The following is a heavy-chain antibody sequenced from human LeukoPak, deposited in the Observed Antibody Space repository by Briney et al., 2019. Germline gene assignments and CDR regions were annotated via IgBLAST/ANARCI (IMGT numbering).Heavy chain of an antibody. D-gene: IGHD3-3*01. CDR3: AKVPNSENYNFWMGGAFDI. CDR2: ISGSGRST. V-gene: IGHV3-23*01. J-gene: IGHJ3*02. CDR1: GFTFSNYV. Sequence: PGGSLRLPCTASGFTFSNYVMSWVRQTPGKGLEWVSAISGSGRSTYYADSVKGRFTISRDNSKKTLYLQMNRLRAEDTAVYYCAKVPNSENYNFWMGGAFDIWGQGTVVTVSS.